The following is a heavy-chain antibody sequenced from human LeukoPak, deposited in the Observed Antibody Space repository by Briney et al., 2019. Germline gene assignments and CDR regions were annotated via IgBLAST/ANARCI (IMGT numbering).Heavy chain of an antibody. J-gene: IGHJ4*02. CDR2: IYPGDSDT. D-gene: IGHD6-13*01. CDR3: ARAGGSSSWYSIDS. V-gene: IGHV5-51*01. Sequence: IIYPGDSDTRYSPSFQGQVTISADKSISTPYLQWSSLKASDTAMYYCARAGGSSSWYSIDSWGQGTLVTVSS.